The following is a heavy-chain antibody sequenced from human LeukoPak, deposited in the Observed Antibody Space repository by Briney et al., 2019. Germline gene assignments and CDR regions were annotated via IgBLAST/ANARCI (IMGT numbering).Heavy chain of an antibody. J-gene: IGHJ4*02. CDR2: ISYDGSNK. V-gene: IGHV3-30*01. CDR3: ARDFLAVLGFVEWCFDY. Sequence: PGGSLTLSCAASGFTFSSYAMHWVRQPPGKGLEWVEVISYDGSNKYYADSVKGRFTISRDNSKNTLYLQMNSLRAEDTAVYYGARDFLAVLGFVEWCFDYWGQGTLVTVSS. D-gene: IGHD3-3*01. CDR1: GFTFSSYA.